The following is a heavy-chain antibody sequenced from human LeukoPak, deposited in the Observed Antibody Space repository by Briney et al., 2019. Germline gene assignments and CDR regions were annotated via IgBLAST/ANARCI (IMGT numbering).Heavy chain of an antibody. D-gene: IGHD3-3*01. CDR1: VFTFSSYW. J-gene: IGHJ6*03. CDR3: ARDAKSTTIFGEVPNETTYYYYYMDV. Sequence: PGGSLRLSCASSVFTFSSYWMTWVRQAPGKGREWVANIKQDGSEKYYVDSVKGRFTTSRDNAKKSLYLQMNSLRAEDTAVYYCARDAKSTTIFGEVPNETTYYYYYMDVWGKGTTVTVSS. V-gene: IGHV3-7*01. CDR2: IKQDGSEK.